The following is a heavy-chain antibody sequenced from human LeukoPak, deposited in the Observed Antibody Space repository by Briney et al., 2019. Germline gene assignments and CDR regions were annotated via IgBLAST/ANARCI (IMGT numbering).Heavy chain of an antibody. CDR3: ASRRGATIPYGMDV. V-gene: IGHV3-21*01. CDR1: GLTFSSYS. Sequence: GGSLRLSCAASGLTFSSYSMNWVRQAPGKGLEWVSSISSSSSYIYYADSVKGRFTISRDNAKNSLYLQMNSLRAEDTAVYYCASRRGATIPYGMDVWGQGTTVTVSS. D-gene: IGHD5-12*01. J-gene: IGHJ6*02. CDR2: ISSSSSYI.